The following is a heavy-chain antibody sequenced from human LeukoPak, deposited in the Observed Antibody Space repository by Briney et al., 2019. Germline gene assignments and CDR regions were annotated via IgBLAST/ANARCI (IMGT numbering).Heavy chain of an antibody. Sequence: GGSLRLSCAASGFTFNNYAMSWVRQAPGKGLEWVSSISSSSSYIYYADSVKGRFTISRDNAKNSLYLQMNSLRAEDTAVYYCARDYGDYAFDYWGQGTLVTVSS. J-gene: IGHJ4*02. V-gene: IGHV3-21*01. CDR2: ISSSSSYI. CDR3: ARDYGDYAFDY. CDR1: GFTFNNYA. D-gene: IGHD4-17*01.